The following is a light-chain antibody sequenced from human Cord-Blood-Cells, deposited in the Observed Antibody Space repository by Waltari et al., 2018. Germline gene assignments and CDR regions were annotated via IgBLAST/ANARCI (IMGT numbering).Light chain of an antibody. J-gene: IGLJ2*01. CDR2: LNSDGSH. V-gene: IGLV4-69*01. Sequence: TLSSGHSSYAIAWHHQQPEKGPRYLMKLNSDGSHSKGDGIPDRFSGSSSGAERYLTISSLQSEDEADYYCQTWGTGIVVFGGGTKLTVL. CDR1: SGHSSYA. CDR3: QTWGTGIVV.